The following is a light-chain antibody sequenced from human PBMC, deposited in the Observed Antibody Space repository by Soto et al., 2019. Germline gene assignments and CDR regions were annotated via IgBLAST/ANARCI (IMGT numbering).Light chain of an antibody. CDR2: DVT. Sequence: QSVLTQPRSVSGSPGQSVTISCTGTSRDVGGYNYVSWYQQHPGKAPKVIIYDVTKRPSGVLDRFSGSKSGNKASLTISGLQAEDEADYFCCSYAGSHPYVFGAGTKLTVL. J-gene: IGLJ1*01. CDR1: SRDVGGYNY. V-gene: IGLV2-11*01. CDR3: CSYAGSHPYV.